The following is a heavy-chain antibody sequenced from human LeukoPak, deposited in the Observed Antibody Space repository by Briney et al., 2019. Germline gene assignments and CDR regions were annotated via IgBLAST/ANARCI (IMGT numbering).Heavy chain of an antibody. CDR2: IYHGGNT. CDR3: ARAGQYYDFWSGYPDYYFDY. D-gene: IGHD3-3*01. Sequence: PSETLSLTCAVSGGSISSSNWWSWVRQPPGKGLEWIAEIYHGGNTNYNPSLKSRVTISVDKSKNQFSLKLSSVTAADTAVYYCARAGQYYDFWSGYPDYYFDYWGQGTLVTVSS. CDR1: GGSISSSNW. V-gene: IGHV4-4*02. J-gene: IGHJ4*02.